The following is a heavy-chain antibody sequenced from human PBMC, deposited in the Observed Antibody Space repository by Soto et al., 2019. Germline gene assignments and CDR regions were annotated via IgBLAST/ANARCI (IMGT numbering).Heavy chain of an antibody. Sequence: QVQLVQSGAEVKKPGSSVKVSCKASGGTFSSYAISWVRQAPERGLEWMGGIIPIFGTVNYAQKFQGRVTITADESTSTAYMELSCLRSEDTAVYYCARGNHRWLQLWYFDLWGGGTLVTVSS. J-gene: IGHJ2*01. V-gene: IGHV1-69*12. CDR3: ARGNHRWLQLWYFDL. CDR1: GGTFSSYA. D-gene: IGHD5-12*01. CDR2: IIPIFGTV.